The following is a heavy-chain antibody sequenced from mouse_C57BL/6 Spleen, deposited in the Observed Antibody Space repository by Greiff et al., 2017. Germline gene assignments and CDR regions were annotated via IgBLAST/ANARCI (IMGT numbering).Heavy chain of an antibody. V-gene: IGHV1-19*01. J-gene: IGHJ3*01. CDR1: GYTFTDYY. D-gene: IGHD3-2*02. CDR2: INPYNGGT. CDR3: ARTRTAQATAWFAY. Sequence: VQLQQSGPVLVKPGASVKMSCKASGYTFTDYYMNWVKQSHGKSLEWIGVINPYNGGTSYNQKFKGKATLTVDKSSSTAYMELNSLTSEDSAVYYCARTRTAQATAWFAYWGQGTLVTVSA.